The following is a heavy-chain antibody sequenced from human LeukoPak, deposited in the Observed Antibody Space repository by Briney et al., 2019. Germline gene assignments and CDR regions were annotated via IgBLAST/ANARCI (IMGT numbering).Heavy chain of an antibody. CDR1: GYTLHVYD. CDR2: SSGDGGST. J-gene: IGHJ4*02. CDR3: AKDIVDSSGYTSSFDY. V-gene: IGHV3-43*02. Sequence: GGCLGLSYAASGYTLHVYDMHWVRQHPGKGLEWVSLSSGDGGSTYYADSVKRRFTISRDNRKNSLYLQMHSLRTEDTALYYCAKDIVDSSGYTSSFDYWGQGTLVTVSS. D-gene: IGHD3-22*01.